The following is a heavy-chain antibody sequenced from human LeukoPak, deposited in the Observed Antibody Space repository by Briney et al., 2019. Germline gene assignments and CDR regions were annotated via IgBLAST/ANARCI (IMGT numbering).Heavy chain of an antibody. CDR1: GFTFSSYS. CDR2: ISSSSSYI. Sequence: GGSLRLSCAASGFTFSSYSMNWVRQAPGKGLEWVSSISSSSSYIYYAGSVKGRFTISGDNAKNSLYLQMNSLRTEDTAVYYCARLATNGGYGYWGQGTLVTVSS. D-gene: IGHD5-12*01. CDR3: ARLATNGGYGY. V-gene: IGHV3-21*01. J-gene: IGHJ4*02.